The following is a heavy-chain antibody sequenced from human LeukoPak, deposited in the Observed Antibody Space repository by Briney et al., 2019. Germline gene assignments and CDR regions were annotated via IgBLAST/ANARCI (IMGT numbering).Heavy chain of an antibody. CDR3: ARGPDIVVVPAAWGVDP. CDR2: IYYSGST. Sequence: SETLSLTCTVSGGSISSYYWSWIRQPPGKGLEWIGYIYYSGSTNYNPSLKSRVTISVDTSKNQFSLKLSSVTAADTAVYYCARGPDIVVVPAAWGVDPWGQGTLVTVSS. D-gene: IGHD2-2*01. CDR1: GGSISSYY. J-gene: IGHJ5*02. V-gene: IGHV4-59*12.